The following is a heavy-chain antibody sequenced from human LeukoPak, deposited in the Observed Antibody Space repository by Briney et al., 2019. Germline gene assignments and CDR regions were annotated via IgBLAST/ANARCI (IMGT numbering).Heavy chain of an antibody. D-gene: IGHD6-19*01. J-gene: IGHJ4*02. CDR3: ARVSGIAVAGPDY. V-gene: IGHV4-39*07. CDR2: IYYSGST. Sequence: SETLSLTCTVSGGSISSSSYYWGWIRQPPGKGLEWIGSIYYSGSTYYNPSLKSRVTISVDTSKNQFSLKLSSVTAADTAVYYCARVSGIAVAGPDYWGQGTLVTVSS. CDR1: GGSISSSSYY.